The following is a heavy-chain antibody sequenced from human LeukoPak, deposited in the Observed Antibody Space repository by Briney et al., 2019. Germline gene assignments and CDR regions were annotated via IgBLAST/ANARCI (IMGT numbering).Heavy chain of an antibody. V-gene: IGHV1-2*02. Sequence: ASVKVSCKASGYTLTGYYMHWVRQAPGQGLEWMGWINPNSGDTKYAQKFQGRVIMTRDTSISTAYMELTRLTSDDTAVYYCARDFNGDYGLTYYHYYMDVWGKGTTVTVSS. D-gene: IGHD4-17*01. CDR1: GYTLTGYY. CDR2: INPNSGDT. J-gene: IGHJ6*03. CDR3: ARDFNGDYGLTYYHYYMDV.